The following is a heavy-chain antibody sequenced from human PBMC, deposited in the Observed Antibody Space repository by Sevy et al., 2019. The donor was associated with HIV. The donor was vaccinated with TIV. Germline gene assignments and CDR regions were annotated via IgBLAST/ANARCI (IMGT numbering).Heavy chain of an antibody. V-gene: IGHV3-15*01. CDR2: IKSKTDGGTT. D-gene: IGHD3-3*01. CDR1: GFTFSNAW. Sequence: GGSLRLSCAASGFTFSNAWMSWVRQAPGKGLEWVGRIKSKTDGGTTDYAAPVKGRFTISRDDSKNTLYLQMNSLKTGTTAFYSLPPISKKRGLSALLDYWGQGTLVTVSS. J-gene: IGHJ4*02. CDR3: PPISKKRGLSALLDY.